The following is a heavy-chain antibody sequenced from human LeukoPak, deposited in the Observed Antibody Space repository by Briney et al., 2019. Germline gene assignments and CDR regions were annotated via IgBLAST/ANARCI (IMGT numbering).Heavy chain of an antibody. CDR2: IKSKTDGGTA. Sequence: GGSLRLSCSASGFSFSDAWMTWVRQAPGKGLEWVGRIKSKTDGGTADYAAPVKGRFTISRDDSKSTLYLQMNSLKTQHTAVYYCSTDRETGGDAFDIWGQGTMVTVSS. J-gene: IGHJ3*02. CDR3: STDRETGGDAFDI. D-gene: IGHD3-16*01. V-gene: IGHV3-15*01. CDR1: GFSFSDAW.